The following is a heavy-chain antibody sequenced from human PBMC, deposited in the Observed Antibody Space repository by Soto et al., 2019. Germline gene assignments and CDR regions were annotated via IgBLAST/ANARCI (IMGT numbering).Heavy chain of an antibody. CDR2: IYYSGST. V-gene: IGHV4-59*01. J-gene: IGHJ6*02. CDR1: GGSISSYY. D-gene: IGHD1-26*01. CDR3: ARGQSSPYYYGMDV. Sequence: SETLSLTCTVSGGSISSYYWSWIRQPPGKGLEWIGYIYYSGSTSYNPSLKGRVTISVDTSKNQFSLKLSSVTAADTAVYYCARGQSSPYYYGMDVWGQGTTVTVSS.